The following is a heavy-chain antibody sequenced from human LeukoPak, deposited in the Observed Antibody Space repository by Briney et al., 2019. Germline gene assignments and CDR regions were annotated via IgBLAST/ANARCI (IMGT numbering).Heavy chain of an antibody. D-gene: IGHD6-13*01. CDR1: GYTFTSYY. V-gene: IGHV1-46*01. Sequence: ASVKVSCKASGYTFTSYYMHWVRQAPGQGLEWMGIINPSGGSTSYAQKFQGRVTITADKSTSTAYMELSSLRSEDTAVYYCARLGGSWYSYYYYYMDVWGKGTTVTVSS. CDR2: INPSGGST. J-gene: IGHJ6*03. CDR3: ARLGGSWYSYYYYYMDV.